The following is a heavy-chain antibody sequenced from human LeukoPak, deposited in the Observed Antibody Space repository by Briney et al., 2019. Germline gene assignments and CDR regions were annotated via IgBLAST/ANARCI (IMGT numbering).Heavy chain of an antibody. D-gene: IGHD6-19*01. CDR3: ASSGWYLLPGVY. CDR2: INHVGSTT. Sequence: SETLSLTCAVYGGSFSGYYWSWIRQPPGKGLEWIGEINHVGSTTNYNPSLKSRVTISVDMSKNQFSLKLSSVTAADTAVYYCASSGWYLLPGVYWGQGTLVTVSS. CDR1: GGSFSGYY. V-gene: IGHV4-34*01. J-gene: IGHJ4*02.